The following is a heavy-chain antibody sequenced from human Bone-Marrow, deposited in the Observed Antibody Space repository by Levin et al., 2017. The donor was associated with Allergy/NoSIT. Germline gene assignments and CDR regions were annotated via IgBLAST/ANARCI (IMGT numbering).Heavy chain of an antibody. D-gene: IGHD3-22*01. CDR1: GFTFSDYY. J-gene: IGHJ4*02. Sequence: PGGSLRLSCAASGFTFSDYYMNWIRQAPGKGLEWVSYISGSGTTIYYGDSVKGRFTISRDNAKNLLYLQMNSLRAEDTAVYYCARGLNYFNSSGFPPQDYWGQGTLVTVSS. V-gene: IGHV3-11*01. CDR3: ARGLNYFNSSGFPPQDY. CDR2: ISGSGTTI.